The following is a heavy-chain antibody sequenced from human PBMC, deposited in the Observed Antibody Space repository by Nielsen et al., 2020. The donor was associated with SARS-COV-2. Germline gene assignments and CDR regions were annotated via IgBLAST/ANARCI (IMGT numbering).Heavy chain of an antibody. D-gene: IGHD3-10*01. CDR2: ISAYNGNT. CDR1: GYTFTSYG. V-gene: IGHV1-18*01. CDR3: ARGPSSWANEYYFDY. Sequence: ASVKVSCKASGYTFTSYGISWVRQAPGQGLEWMGCISAYNGNTNYAQKFQGRVTMTTDTSTSTAYMELRSLRSDDTAVYYCARGPSSWANEYYFDYWGQGTLVTVSS. J-gene: IGHJ4*02.